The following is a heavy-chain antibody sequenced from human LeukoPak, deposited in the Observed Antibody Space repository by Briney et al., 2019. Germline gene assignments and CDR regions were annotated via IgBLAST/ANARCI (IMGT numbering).Heavy chain of an antibody. V-gene: IGHV3-21*01. CDR2: ISSSSSYI. CDR1: GFTLSSYS. Sequence: AGGSLRLSCAASGFTLSSYSMNWVRQAPGKGLEWVSSISSSSSYIYYADSVKGRFTISRDNAKNSLYLQMNSLRAEDTAVYYCARDITVTPDYWGQGPLVTVSS. J-gene: IGHJ4*02. CDR3: ARDITVTPDY. D-gene: IGHD4-17*01.